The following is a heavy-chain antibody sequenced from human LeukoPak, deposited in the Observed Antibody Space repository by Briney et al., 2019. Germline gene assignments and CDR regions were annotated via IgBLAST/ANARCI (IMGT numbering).Heavy chain of an antibody. CDR2: INHSGST. V-gene: IGHV4-34*01. CDR3: ARKASGAFDI. Sequence: SETLSLTCAVYGGSFSGYYWSWIRQPPGKGLEWIGEINHSGSTNYNPSLKSRVTISVDTSKNQFPLKLSSVTAADTAVYYCARKASGAFDIWGQGTMVTVSS. J-gene: IGHJ3*02. CDR1: GGSFSGYY. D-gene: IGHD7-27*01.